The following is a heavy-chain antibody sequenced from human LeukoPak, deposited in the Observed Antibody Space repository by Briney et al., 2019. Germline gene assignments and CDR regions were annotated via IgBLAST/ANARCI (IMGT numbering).Heavy chain of an antibody. Sequence: SVTLSLTCTVSGGSISSYYWNWIRQPAEKGLEWIGRIYTSGSTNYSPSLKSRVTMSVDMSNNQFSLSLSSLTAADTAVYYCARGPGGPTGEAFDIWGQGTIVAVSS. J-gene: IGHJ3*02. V-gene: IGHV4-4*07. CDR3: ARGPGGPTGEAFDI. CDR1: GGSISSYY. CDR2: IYTSGST. D-gene: IGHD3-16*01.